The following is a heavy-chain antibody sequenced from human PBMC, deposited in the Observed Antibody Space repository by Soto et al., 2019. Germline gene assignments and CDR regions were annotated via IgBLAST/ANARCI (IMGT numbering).Heavy chain of an antibody. Sequence: QVQLVQSGAEVKKPGASVKVSCKASGYTFTSYDINWVRQATGQGLEWMGWMNPNSGNTSYAQNFQGRVTMTRNTSISTAYMELSSLRSEDTAVYYCARVKSYDILTGYSTWFDPWGQGTLVTVSS. J-gene: IGHJ5*02. CDR2: MNPNSGNT. D-gene: IGHD3-9*01. V-gene: IGHV1-8*01. CDR1: GYTFTSYD. CDR3: ARVKSYDILTGYSTWFDP.